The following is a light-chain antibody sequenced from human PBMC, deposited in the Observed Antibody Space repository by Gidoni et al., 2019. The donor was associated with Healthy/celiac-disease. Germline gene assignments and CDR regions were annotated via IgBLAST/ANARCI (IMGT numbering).Light chain of an antibody. Sequence: DIVMTQSPLSLPVTPGEQASISCRSSQSLLHSNGYNYLDWYLQKPGQSPQLLIYLGSNRASWVPDRFSGSGSVTVFTLKISRVEAEDVGFYYCMQALQTPKTFGQGTKLEIK. CDR2: LGS. CDR1: QSLLHSNGYNY. J-gene: IGKJ2*01. V-gene: IGKV2-28*01. CDR3: MQALQTPKT.